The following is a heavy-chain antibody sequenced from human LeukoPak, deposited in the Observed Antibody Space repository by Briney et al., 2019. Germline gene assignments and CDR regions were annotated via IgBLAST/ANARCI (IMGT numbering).Heavy chain of an antibody. CDR1: GYSISSGYY. D-gene: IGHD6-13*01. V-gene: IGHV4-38-2*02. J-gene: IGHJ5*02. CDR3: ARAYSSSWYFNWFDP. CDR2: IYHSGST. Sequence: PSETLSLTCTVSGYSISSGYYWAWIRQPPGKGLEWIGNIYHSGSTYYNPSLKSRVTISVDTSKNQFSLQLTSVTAADTAVYYCARAYSSSWYFNWFDPWGQGTLVTVSS.